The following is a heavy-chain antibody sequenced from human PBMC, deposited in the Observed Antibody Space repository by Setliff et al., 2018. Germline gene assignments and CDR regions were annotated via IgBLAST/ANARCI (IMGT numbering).Heavy chain of an antibody. CDR3: AAAPAGSDVFDM. D-gene: IGHD6-13*01. CDR2: IRSKSDSYAT. Sequence: GESLKISWAASGFTFSGSAMYWVRQASGKGLEWVGRIRSKSDSYATIYAASVRGRFTISRDDSKNTAYLQMNSLKTEDTAVYYCAAAPAGSDVFDMWGQGTMVTVSS. CDR1: GFTFSGSA. J-gene: IGHJ3*02. V-gene: IGHV3-73*01.